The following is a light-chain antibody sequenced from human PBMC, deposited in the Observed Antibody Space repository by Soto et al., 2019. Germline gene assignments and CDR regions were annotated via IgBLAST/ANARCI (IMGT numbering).Light chain of an antibody. CDR3: QQYNNWPLT. V-gene: IGKV3-15*01. J-gene: IGKJ4*01. Sequence: EIVMTQSPATLSVSPGERATLSCRASQSVSSNLAWYQQKPGQAPRLLIYGASTRATEVPASFSGSGSGTAFTLNISSLQSEDFAVYFCQQYNNWPLTFGGGTKVEIK. CDR1: QSVSSN. CDR2: GAS.